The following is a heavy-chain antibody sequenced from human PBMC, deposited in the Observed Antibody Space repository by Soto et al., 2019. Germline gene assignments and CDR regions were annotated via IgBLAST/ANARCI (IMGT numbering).Heavy chain of an antibody. CDR3: ASSQAYRHYVYFDY. CDR2: IYHSGST. CDR1: GGSISSSNW. D-gene: IGHD4-17*01. Sequence: QVQLQESGPGLVKHSGTLSLTCAVSGGSISSSNWWSWVRQPPGKGLEWIGEIYHSGSTNYNPSLKSRVTISVDKSKDQFSLKLPSVTAADTAVYYCASSQAYRHYVYFDYWGLGNLVTVSS. J-gene: IGHJ4*02. V-gene: IGHV4-4*02.